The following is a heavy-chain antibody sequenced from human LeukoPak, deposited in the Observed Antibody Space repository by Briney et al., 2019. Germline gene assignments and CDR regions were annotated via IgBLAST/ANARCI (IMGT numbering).Heavy chain of an antibody. V-gene: IGHV1-2*06. CDR2: INPNSGGT. D-gene: IGHD1-26*01. J-gene: IGHJ4*02. CDR1: GYTFTGYY. Sequence: GASVKVSCKASGYTFTGYYMHWVRQAPGQGLEWMGRINPNSGGTNYAQKFQGRVTMTRDTSISTAYMELSRLRSDDTAVYYCARDIRRVGATLYFDYWGQGTLVTVSS. CDR3: ARDIRRVGATLYFDY.